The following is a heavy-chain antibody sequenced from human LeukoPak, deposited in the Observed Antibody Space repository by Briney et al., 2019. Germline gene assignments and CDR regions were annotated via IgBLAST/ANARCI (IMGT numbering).Heavy chain of an antibody. V-gene: IGHV3-73*01. Sequence: GGSLRLSCTASGFNFRDSTMHWVRQASGKGREWIGRINRKVNNYATDYAVSVKGRFTISRDDSKNTAYLQMDSLKTEDTAVYYCTRQFHSSGWYLTFAYWGQGTLVAVSS. CDR2: INRKVNNYAT. J-gene: IGHJ4*02. CDR1: GFNFRDST. D-gene: IGHD6-19*01. CDR3: TRQFHSSGWYLTFAY.